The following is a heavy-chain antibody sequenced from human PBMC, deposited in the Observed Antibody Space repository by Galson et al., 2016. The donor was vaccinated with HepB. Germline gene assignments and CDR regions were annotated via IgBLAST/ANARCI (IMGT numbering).Heavy chain of an antibody. CDR2: ISSSGEHI. Sequence: SLRLSCAVSGFTFSSYAMSWVRQSPGKGLEWVSSISSSGEHISFADSVKGRFTISRDNSKNTLYLQMNSLRVEDTAVYFCARDIGPVGQGTLVTVSS. V-gene: IGHV3-23*01. J-gene: IGHJ5*02. CDR1: GFTFSSYA. CDR3: ARDIGP.